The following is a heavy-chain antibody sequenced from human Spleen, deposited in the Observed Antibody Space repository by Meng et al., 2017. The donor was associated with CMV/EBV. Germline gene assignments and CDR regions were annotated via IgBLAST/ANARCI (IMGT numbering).Heavy chain of an antibody. CDR2: ISDYNGNT. CDR3: ARGGMMWRSGIVIEPATAFDF. J-gene: IGHJ4*02. V-gene: IGHV1-18*01. CDR1: FG. Sequence: FGVSWVRQAPGQGLEFMGCISDYNGNTNYAQNLQGRVTLTTDSSTGTAYMELRGLRSDDTAVYYCARGGMMWRSGIVIEPATAFDFWGQGTLVTVSS. D-gene: IGHD2-21*01.